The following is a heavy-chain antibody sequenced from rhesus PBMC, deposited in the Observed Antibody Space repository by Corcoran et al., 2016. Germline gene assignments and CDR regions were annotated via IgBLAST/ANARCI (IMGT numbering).Heavy chain of an antibody. J-gene: IGHJ5-1*01. V-gene: IGHV4-127*01. Sequence: QVQLQESGPGLVKPSETLSLTCAVSGYSISSGYGWSWTRQPPGKGLEWMGYIGGSSGNTNYNTSLKSRVTISKDTSKNQFSLKLSSVTAADTAVYYWARWGQRLDRFDVWGAGVLVTVSS. D-gene: IGHD6-31*01. CDR1: GYSISSGYG. CDR3: ARWGQRLDRFDV. CDR2: IGGSSGNT.